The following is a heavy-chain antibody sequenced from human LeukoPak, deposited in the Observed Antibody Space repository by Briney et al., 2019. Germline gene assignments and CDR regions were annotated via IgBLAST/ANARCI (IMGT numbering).Heavy chain of an antibody. V-gene: IGHV3-21*01. D-gene: IGHD3-3*01. CDR2: ISSSSSYI. CDR3: ASTEPSFITIFGVALDY. CDR1: GFTVSNHY. J-gene: IGHJ4*02. Sequence: GGSLRLSCAASGFTVSNHYMNWVRQAPGKGLEWVSSISSSSSYIYYADSVKGRFTISRDNAKNSLYLQMNSLRAEDTAVYYCASTEPSFITIFGVALDYWGQGTLVTVSS.